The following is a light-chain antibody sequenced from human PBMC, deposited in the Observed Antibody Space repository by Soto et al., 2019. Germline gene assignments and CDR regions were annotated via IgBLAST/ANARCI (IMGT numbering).Light chain of an antibody. CDR1: QDISHY. Sequence: DIQMTQSPSSLSASVGDRVTITCQARQDISHYLNWYQQKPGKAPKLLIYDASNLETGVPSRFSRSGSGTDVNFTISSLQPEDMATYYCQQYDNLLFTFGGGTKVEIK. V-gene: IGKV1-33*01. CDR3: QQYDNLLFT. J-gene: IGKJ4*02. CDR2: DAS.